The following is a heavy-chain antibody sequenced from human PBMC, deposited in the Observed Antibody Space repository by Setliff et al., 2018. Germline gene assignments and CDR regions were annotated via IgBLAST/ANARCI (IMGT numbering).Heavy chain of an antibody. Sequence: ASVKVSCKVSGDTFRSYALTWVRQAPGQGLEWMGIINPSGGSTSYAQKFQGRVTMTRDTSTSTVYMELSSLRSEDTAVYYCSRFGLYYEAVYGGGDYYYYGMDVWGQGTTVTVSS. D-gene: IGHD3-16*01. CDR2: INPSGGST. J-gene: IGHJ6*02. CDR3: SRFGLYYEAVYGGGDYYYYGMDV. CDR1: GDTFRSYA. V-gene: IGHV1-46*01.